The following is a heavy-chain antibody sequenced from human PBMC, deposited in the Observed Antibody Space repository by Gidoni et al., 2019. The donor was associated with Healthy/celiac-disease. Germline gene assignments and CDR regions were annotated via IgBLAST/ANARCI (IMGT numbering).Heavy chain of an antibody. V-gene: IGHV3-21*01. D-gene: IGHD5-18*01. J-gene: IGHJ4*02. Sequence: EVQLVESGGGLVKPGGALRLSCADSGFTFSSYSMNWVRQATGKGLEWVSSICSSSSYIYYADSVKGRFTISRDNAKNSLYLQMNSLRAEDTAVYYCARLGHTAMVDYWGQGTLVTVSS. CDR2: ICSSSSYI. CDR1: GFTFSSYS. CDR3: ARLGHTAMVDY.